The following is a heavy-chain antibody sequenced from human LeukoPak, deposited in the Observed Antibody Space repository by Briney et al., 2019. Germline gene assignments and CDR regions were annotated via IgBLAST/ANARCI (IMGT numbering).Heavy chain of an antibody. V-gene: IGHV3-21*01. CDR2: ISSSSSYI. CDR3: ARGKQWLVM. D-gene: IGHD6-19*01. Sequence: PGGSLRLSCAASGYTFSSYSMNWVRQAPGKGLEWVSSISSSSSYIYCADSVKGRFTISRDNAKNSLYLQMNSLRAEDTAVYYCARGKQWLVMWGQGTLVTVSS. CDR1: GYTFSSYS. J-gene: IGHJ4*02.